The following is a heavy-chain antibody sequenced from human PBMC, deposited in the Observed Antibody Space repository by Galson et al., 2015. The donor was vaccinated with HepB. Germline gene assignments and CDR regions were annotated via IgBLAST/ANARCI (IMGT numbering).Heavy chain of an antibody. CDR2: ISSSSSTI. CDR1: GFTFSSYS. Sequence: SLRLSCAASGFTFSSYSMNWVRQAPGKGLEWVSYISSSSSTIYYADSVKGRFTISRDNAKNSLYLQMNSLRDEDTAVYYCARSTMIVVVPYYGMDVWGQGTTVTVSS. V-gene: IGHV3-48*02. D-gene: IGHD3-22*01. J-gene: IGHJ6*02. CDR3: ARSTMIVVVPYYGMDV.